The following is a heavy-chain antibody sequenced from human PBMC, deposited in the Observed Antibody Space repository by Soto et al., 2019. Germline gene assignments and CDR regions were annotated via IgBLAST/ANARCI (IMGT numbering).Heavy chain of an antibody. CDR1: GGSITNYY. CDR2: IYYSGST. J-gene: IGHJ4*02. D-gene: IGHD2-2*01. Sequence: SETLSLTCTVSGGSITNYYWSWIRQPPGKGLEWIGYIYYSGSTNYNPSLKSRVTISVDTSKNQFSLKLNSVTAADTAVYYCARRGCSSAGCPYYFDYWGQGTLVTVSS. V-gene: IGHV4-59*01. CDR3: ARRGCSSAGCPYYFDY.